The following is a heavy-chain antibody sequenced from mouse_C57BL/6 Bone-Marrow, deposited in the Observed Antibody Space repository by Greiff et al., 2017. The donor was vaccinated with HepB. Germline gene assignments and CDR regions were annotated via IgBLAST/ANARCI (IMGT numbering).Heavy chain of an antibody. CDR1: GFTFSSYG. D-gene: IGHD1-1*01. Sequence: EVKLVESGGDLVKPGGSLKLSCAASGFTFSSYGMSWVRQTPDKRLEWVATISSGGSYTYYPDSVKGRFTISRDNAKNTLYLQMSSLKSEDTAMYYCASLGSRGFAYWGQGTLVTVSA. CDR2: ISSGGSYT. V-gene: IGHV5-6*01. CDR3: ASLGSRGFAY. J-gene: IGHJ3*01.